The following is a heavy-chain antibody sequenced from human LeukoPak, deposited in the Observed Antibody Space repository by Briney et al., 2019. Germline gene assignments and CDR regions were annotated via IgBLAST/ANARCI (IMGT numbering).Heavy chain of an antibody. CDR1: GFTFSSYS. V-gene: IGHV3-21*01. CDR3: ARFGLAGSYYFDY. Sequence: NPGGSLRLSCAASGFTFSSYSMNWVRQAPGKGLEWVSSISSSSSYIYYADSVKGRFTISRDNAKNSLYLQMNSLRAEDTAVYYCARFGLAGSYYFDYWGQGTLVTVSS. D-gene: IGHD3-16*01. J-gene: IGHJ4*02. CDR2: ISSSSSYI.